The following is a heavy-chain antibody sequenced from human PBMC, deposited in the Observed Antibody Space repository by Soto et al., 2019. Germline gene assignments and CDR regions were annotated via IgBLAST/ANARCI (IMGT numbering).Heavy chain of an antibody. CDR2: ISNDVRNI. D-gene: IGHD2-2*01. Sequence: VQLVESGGGVVQPGRSLRLSCAASGLTFSTYGFHWVRQAPGKGLEWVAVISNDVRNIHYAESVKGRFTISRDNSKNTLYLQMNSLRPNDTAVCYCVKDTLGGMTPVFMPGPDWGQGTLVTVSS. J-gene: IGHJ4*02. CDR3: VKDTLGGMTPVFMPGPD. CDR1: GLTFSTYG. V-gene: IGHV3-30*18.